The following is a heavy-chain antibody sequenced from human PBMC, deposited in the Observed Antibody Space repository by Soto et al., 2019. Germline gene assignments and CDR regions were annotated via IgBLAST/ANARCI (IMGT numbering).Heavy chain of an antibody. CDR3: ARDIMYNWNYSDY. D-gene: IGHD1-20*01. Sequence: GASGKVSCKASGYTFTSYSMHWVRQAPGQRLEWMGWINAGNGNTKYSQKFQGRVTITRDTSASTAYMELSSLRSEDTAVYYCARDIMYNWNYSDYWGQGTLVTVSS. CDR2: INAGNGNT. CDR1: GYTFTSYS. J-gene: IGHJ4*02. V-gene: IGHV1-3*01.